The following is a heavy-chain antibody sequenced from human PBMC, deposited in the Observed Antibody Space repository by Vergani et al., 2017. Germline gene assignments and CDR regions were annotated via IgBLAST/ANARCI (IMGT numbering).Heavy chain of an antibody. D-gene: IGHD6-13*01. CDR2: IYYSGST. CDR3: ARGRAAAGSLDWFDP. CDR1: GFSLNTRGVS. Sequence: KESGPTLVKPTQTLTLTCTFSGFSLNTRGVSVAWIRQPPGKGLEWIGYIYYSGSTNYNPSLKSRVTISVDTSKNQFSLKLSSVTAADTAVYYCARGRAAAGSLDWFDPWGQGTLVTVSS. J-gene: IGHJ5*02. V-gene: IGHV4-61*08.